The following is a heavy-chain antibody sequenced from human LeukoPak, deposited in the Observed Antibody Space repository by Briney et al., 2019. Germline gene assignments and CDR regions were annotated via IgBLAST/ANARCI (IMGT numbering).Heavy chain of an antibody. J-gene: IGHJ3*01. Sequence: SETLSLTCSVSGGSIGTDYWSWIRQPPGKRLEWIWYIYSSGSPTYNPALQSRVAMSVDTSKNQFSLTLSFVTAADTAVYYCARHVSWYSGGFELWVQGTMVTVSS. CDR1: GGSIGTDY. V-gene: IGHV4-4*09. CDR2: IYSSGSP. D-gene: IGHD2-15*01. CDR3: ARHVSWYSGGFEL.